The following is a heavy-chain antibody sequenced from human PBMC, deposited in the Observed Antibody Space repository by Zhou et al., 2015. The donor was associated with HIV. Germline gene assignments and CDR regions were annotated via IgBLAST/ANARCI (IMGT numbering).Heavy chain of an antibody. V-gene: IGHV1-69*01. CDR2: IIPIFGTA. CDR1: GGTFSSYA. D-gene: IGHD3-16*01. Sequence: QVQLVQSGAEVKKPGSSVKVSCKASGGTFSSYAISWVRQAPGQGLEWMGGIIPIFGTANYAQKFQGRVTITADESTSTAYMELRHLRSDDTASYYCARARGLIDYWGQGSLVTVSS. J-gene: IGHJ4*02. CDR3: ARARGLIDY.